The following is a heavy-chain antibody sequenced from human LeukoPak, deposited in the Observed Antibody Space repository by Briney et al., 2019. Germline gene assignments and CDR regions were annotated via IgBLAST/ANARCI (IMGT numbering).Heavy chain of an antibody. D-gene: IGHD3-10*01. CDR2: IYSGGST. Sequence: GGSLRLSCAASGFTVNSDYMSWVRQPPGKGLEWVSVIYSGGSTYYADSVKGRFTISRDNSKNTLYLQMDNLRAEDTAVYFCARDRVDGSGSYYIDQWGQGTLVTVSS. CDR3: ARDRVDGSGSYYIDQ. CDR1: GFTVNSDY. J-gene: IGHJ4*02. V-gene: IGHV3-66*01.